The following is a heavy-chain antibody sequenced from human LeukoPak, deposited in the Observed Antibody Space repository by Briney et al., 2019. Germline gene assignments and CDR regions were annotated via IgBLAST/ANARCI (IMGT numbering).Heavy chain of an antibody. CDR3: ARARSYSSGYYLFDY. Sequence: GGSLRLSCAASGFTFSSYSMNWVRQAPGKGLEWVSSISSSSSYIYYADSVKGRFTISRDNAKNSLYLQMNSLRAEDTAVYYCARARSYSSGYYLFDYWGQGTLVTVSS. D-gene: IGHD3-22*01. J-gene: IGHJ4*02. CDR2: ISSSSSYI. CDR1: GFTFSSYS. V-gene: IGHV3-21*01.